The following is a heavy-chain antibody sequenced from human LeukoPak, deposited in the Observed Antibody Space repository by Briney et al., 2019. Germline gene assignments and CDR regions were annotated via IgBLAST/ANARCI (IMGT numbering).Heavy chain of an antibody. CDR2: INQEGRDK. J-gene: IGHJ2*01. CDR1: GFTFSSYW. Sequence: GGSLRLSCAASGFTFSSYWMTWVRRAPGKGLEWVGNINQEGRDKNYVDSVKGRFTISRDNAKNSLYLQMNNLRAEDTAVYYCARDIRYFDLWGRGTLVTVSS. CDR3: ARDIRYFDL. V-gene: IGHV3-7*01.